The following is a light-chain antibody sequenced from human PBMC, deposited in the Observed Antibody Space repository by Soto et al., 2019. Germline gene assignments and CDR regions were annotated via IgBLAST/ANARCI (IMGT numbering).Light chain of an antibody. CDR2: DVS. V-gene: IGLV2-11*01. CDR3: CSYAGSYTFYL. J-gene: IGLJ1*01. Sequence: QSALTQPRSVSGSPGQSVTISCTGTSSDVGDYNSVSWYQQHPGKAPKLMIYDVSKRPSGVPDRFSGSKSGNTASLTISGLQPEDEADYYCCSYAGSYTFYLLGTGTKLTVL. CDR1: SSDVGDYNS.